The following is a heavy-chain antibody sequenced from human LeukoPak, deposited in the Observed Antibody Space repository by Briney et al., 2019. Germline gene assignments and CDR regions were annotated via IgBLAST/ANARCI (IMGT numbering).Heavy chain of an antibody. D-gene: IGHD6-13*01. Sequence: GGSLRLSCAASGVTFSSHWMNWVRQAPGKGLECVASIKPDGTEQHYVDSVEGRFTISRDNAKNSLFLQMNSLRAEDTAVFYCARVGGVAAAGMAHWYFDLWGRGTLVKVSS. CDR2: IKPDGTEQ. CDR1: GVTFSSHW. J-gene: IGHJ2*01. V-gene: IGHV3-7*04. CDR3: ARVGGVAAAGMAHWYFDL.